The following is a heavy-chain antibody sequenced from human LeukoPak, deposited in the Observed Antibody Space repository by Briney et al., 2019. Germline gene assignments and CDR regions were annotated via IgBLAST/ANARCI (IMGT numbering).Heavy chain of an antibody. J-gene: IGHJ2*01. D-gene: IGHD3-22*01. CDR2: IYTSGST. V-gene: IGHV4-4*07. CDR3: ARAEESITMIENWYFDL. Sequence: SETLSLTCTVSGGSISSYYWSWIRQTAGKGLEWSGRIYTSGSTNYNPSLKSRVTMSVDTSKNQFSLKLSSVTAADTAVYYCARAEESITMIENWYFDLWGRGTLVTVSS. CDR1: GGSISSYY.